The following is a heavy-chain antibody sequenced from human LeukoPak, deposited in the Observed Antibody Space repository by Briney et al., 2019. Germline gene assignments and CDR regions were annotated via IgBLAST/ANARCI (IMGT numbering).Heavy chain of an antibody. CDR3: ARAAGWNDAYYYYYMDV. D-gene: IGHD1-1*01. CDR1: GYAFTGYY. CDR2: INPNRGGT. Sequence: ASVKVSCKASGYAFTGYYMHWVRQAPGQGLEWMGWINPNRGGTNYAQKFQGRVTMTRDTSISTAYMELSRLRSDDTAVYYCARAAGWNDAYYYYYMDVWGKGTTVTVSS. J-gene: IGHJ6*03. V-gene: IGHV1-2*02.